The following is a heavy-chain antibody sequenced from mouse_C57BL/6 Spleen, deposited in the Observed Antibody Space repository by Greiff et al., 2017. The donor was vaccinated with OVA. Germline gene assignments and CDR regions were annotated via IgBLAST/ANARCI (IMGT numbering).Heavy chain of an antibody. CDR3: ARNYYGSSRGYYFDY. V-gene: IGHV1-69*01. CDR2: IDPSDSYT. CDR1: GYTFTSYW. D-gene: IGHD1-1*01. J-gene: IGHJ2*01. Sequence: VQLQQPGAELVMPGASVKLSCKASGYTFTSYWMHWVKQRPGQGLEWIGEIDPSDSYTNYNQKLKGKSTLTVDKSSSTAYMQLSSLTSEDSAVYYCARNYYGSSRGYYFDYWGQGTTLTVSS.